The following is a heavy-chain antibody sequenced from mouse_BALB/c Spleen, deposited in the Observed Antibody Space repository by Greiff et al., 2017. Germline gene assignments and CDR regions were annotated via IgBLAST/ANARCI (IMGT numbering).Heavy chain of an antibody. CDR3: AKIPNWGYAMDY. V-gene: IGHV2-6-5*01. CDR2: IWGGGST. D-gene: IGHD4-1*02. Sequence: VKLEESGPGLVAPSQSLSITCTVSGFSLTDYGVSWIRQPPGKGLEWLGVIWGGGSTYYNSALKSRLSISKVNSKSQVFLKMNSLQTDDTAMYYCAKIPNWGYAMDYWGQGTSVTVSS. J-gene: IGHJ4*01. CDR1: GFSLTDYG.